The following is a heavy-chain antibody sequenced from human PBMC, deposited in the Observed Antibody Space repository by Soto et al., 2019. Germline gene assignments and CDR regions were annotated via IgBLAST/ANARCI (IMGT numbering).Heavy chain of an antibody. CDR2: ISAHNGTT. J-gene: IGHJ4*02. CDR1: GYTFTSYG. V-gene: IGHV1-18*01. D-gene: IGHD1-1*01. Sequence: QVHLVQSGAEVKKTGASVKVSCKGSGYTFTSYGIPWGRQAPGQGLEWMGWISAHNGTTEYAQKSQGRVTVARDTSTSTAYMELRSLRSEYRAVYYCARGRYEDYWGQGDLVTVSS. CDR3: ARGRYEDY.